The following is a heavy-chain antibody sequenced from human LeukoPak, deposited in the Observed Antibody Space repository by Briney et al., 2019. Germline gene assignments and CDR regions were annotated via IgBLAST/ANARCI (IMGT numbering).Heavy chain of an antibody. V-gene: IGHV4-34*01. CDR1: GGSFSGYY. J-gene: IGHJ6*03. CDR3: ARRGTYSSSSAYYYYYMDV. CDR2: INHSGST. Sequence: SETLSLTCAVYGGSFSGYYWSWIRQPPGKGLEWIGEINHSGSTNYNPSLKSRVTISVDASKNQFSLKLSSVTAADTAVYYCARRGTYSSSSAYYYYYMDVWGKGTTVTVSS. D-gene: IGHD6-6*01.